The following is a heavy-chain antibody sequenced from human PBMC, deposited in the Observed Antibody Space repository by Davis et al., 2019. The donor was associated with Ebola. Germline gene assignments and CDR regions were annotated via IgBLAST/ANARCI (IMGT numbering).Heavy chain of an antibody. CDR1: GFTFGDYA. CDR3: AKDKGSGYYNEANMNNFYYYYAMDV. D-gene: IGHD5-12*01. V-gene: IGHV3-9*01. J-gene: IGHJ6*04. CDR2: ISWHTVKT. Sequence: SLKISCEASGFTFGDYAMHWVRQPPGQGLEWVASISWHTVKTGYSDSVKSRFTISRDNAKKSLYLEMNNVRLEDAASYYCAKDKGSGYYNEANMNNFYYYYAMDVWGKGTTVTVSS.